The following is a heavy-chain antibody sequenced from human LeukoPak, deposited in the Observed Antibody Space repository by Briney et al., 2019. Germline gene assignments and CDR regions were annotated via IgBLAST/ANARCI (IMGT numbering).Heavy chain of an antibody. J-gene: IGHJ4*02. CDR2: INHSGST. D-gene: IGHD3-3*01. CDR1: GGSFSGYY. V-gene: IGHV4-34*01. Sequence: SETLSLTCAVYGGSFSGYYWSWIRQPPGKGLEWIGEINHSGSTNYNPSLKSRVTISVDTSKNQFSLKLSSVTAADTAVYYCARGRFDFWSDYRTYFDYWGQGTLVTVSS. CDR3: ARGRFDFWSDYRTYFDY.